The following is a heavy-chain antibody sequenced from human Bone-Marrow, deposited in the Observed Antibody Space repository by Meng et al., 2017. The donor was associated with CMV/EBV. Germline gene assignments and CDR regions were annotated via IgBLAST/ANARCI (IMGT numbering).Heavy chain of an antibody. D-gene: IGHD3-3*01. J-gene: IGHJ3*02. Sequence: GESLKISCAASGFTFSSYSMNWVRQAPGKGLEWVSSISSSSSYIYYAGSVKGRFTISRDNAKNSLYLQMNSLRAEDTAVYYCARADSTIFGVVIIRDGAFDIWGQGTMVTVSS. CDR1: GFTFSSYS. V-gene: IGHV3-21*01. CDR3: ARADSTIFGVVIIRDGAFDI. CDR2: ISSSSSYI.